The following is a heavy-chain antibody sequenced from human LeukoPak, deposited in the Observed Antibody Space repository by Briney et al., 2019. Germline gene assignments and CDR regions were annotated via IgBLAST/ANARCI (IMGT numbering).Heavy chain of an antibody. D-gene: IGHD3-16*01. J-gene: IGHJ3*02. Sequence: GESLKISCKGSGFYFPGYWIAWVRQMPGKGLEWMGIIYPSDSATTYSPSLQGQVTISADKSISTAYLQWSSLKASDTALYYCATFWGVGGGAMEIWGQGTMVTVSS. CDR3: ATFWGVGGGAMEI. CDR2: IYPSDSAT. V-gene: IGHV5-51*01. CDR1: GFYFPGYW.